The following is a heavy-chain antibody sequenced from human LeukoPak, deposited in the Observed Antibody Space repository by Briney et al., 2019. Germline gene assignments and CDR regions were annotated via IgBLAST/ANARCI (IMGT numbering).Heavy chain of an antibody. CDR3: ARDRQVIPFGFGY. D-gene: IGHD3-16*01. V-gene: IGHV3-7*01. Sequence: PGGSLRLSCAASGFTFSSYWMSWVGRAPGKGLEWVANIKQDGSEKYYVDSVKGRFTISRDNAKNSLYLQMNSLRAEDTAVYYCARDRQVIPFGFGYWGQGTLVTVSS. J-gene: IGHJ4*02. CDR1: GFTFSSYW. CDR2: IKQDGSEK.